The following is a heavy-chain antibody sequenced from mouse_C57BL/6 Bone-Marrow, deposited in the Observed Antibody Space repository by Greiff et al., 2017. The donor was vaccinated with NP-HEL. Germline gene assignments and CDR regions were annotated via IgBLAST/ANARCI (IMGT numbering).Heavy chain of an antibody. CDR1: DSEVFPIAY. CDR3: AREGYYDYDGPAWFAY. D-gene: IGHD2-4*01. Sequence: QVQLQQSGSELRSPGSSVKLSCKDFDSEVFPIAYMSWVRQKPGHGFEWIGGILPSIGRSIYGEKFEDKATLDADTLSNTAYLELNSLTSEDSAIYYCAREGYYDYDGPAWFAYWGQGTLVTVSA. J-gene: IGHJ3*01. CDR2: ILPSIGRS. V-gene: IGHV15-2*01.